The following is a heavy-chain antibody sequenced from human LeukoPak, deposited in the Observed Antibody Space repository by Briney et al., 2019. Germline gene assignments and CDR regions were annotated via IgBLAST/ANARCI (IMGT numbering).Heavy chain of an antibody. CDR2: ISAYNGNT. J-gene: IGHJ4*02. CDR3: ARDGINVDTAMARFDY. V-gene: IGHV1-18*01. CDR1: GYTFTSYG. D-gene: IGHD5-18*01. Sequence: GASVKVSCKASGYTFTSYGISWVRQAPGQGLEWMGWISAYNGNTNYAQKLQGRVTMTTDTSTSTAYMELRSLRSDDTAVYYCARDGINVDTAMARFDYWGQGTLVTVSS.